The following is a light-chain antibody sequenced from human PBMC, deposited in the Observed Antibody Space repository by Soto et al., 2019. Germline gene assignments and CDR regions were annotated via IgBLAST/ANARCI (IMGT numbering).Light chain of an antibody. CDR1: QSINNW. V-gene: IGKV1-5*03. CDR3: QQYKSFFLT. Sequence: DIQMTQSPSTLSASVGDRVTITCRASQSINNWLAWYQQKPGKAPKLLIYKTSDLESGVPSRFSGSGSGTEFSLTISSLQPDDFATYYCQQYKSFFLTFGGGTRVEVK. J-gene: IGKJ4*01. CDR2: KTS.